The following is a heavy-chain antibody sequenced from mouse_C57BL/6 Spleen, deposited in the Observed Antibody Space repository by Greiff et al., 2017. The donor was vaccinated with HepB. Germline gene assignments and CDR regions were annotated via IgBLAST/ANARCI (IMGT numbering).Heavy chain of an antibody. CDR2: IYPGSGST. Sequence: VQLQQSGAELVKPGASVKMSCKASGYTFTSYWITWVKQRPGQGLEWIGDIYPGSGSTNYNEKFKSKATLTVDTSSSTSYLQLSSLTSEDSAVYYCARSGGLLLLDYWGQGTTLTVSS. CDR1: GYTFTSYW. J-gene: IGHJ2*01. V-gene: IGHV1-55*01. D-gene: IGHD1-1*01. CDR3: ARSGGLLLLDY.